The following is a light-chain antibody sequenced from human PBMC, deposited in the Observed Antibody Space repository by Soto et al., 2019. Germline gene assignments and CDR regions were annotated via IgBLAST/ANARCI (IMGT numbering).Light chain of an antibody. J-gene: IGLJ1*01. CDR3: SSYAGSNNV. CDR1: SSDVGGYNF. Sequence: QSALTQPPSASGSPGQSVTISCTGTSSDVGGYNFVSWYQQHPGKAPKLMIYEVSKRPSGVPDPFSGSKSGNTASLTVSGLQAEDEADYYCSSYAGSNNVFGTGTKVTVL. V-gene: IGLV2-8*01. CDR2: EVS.